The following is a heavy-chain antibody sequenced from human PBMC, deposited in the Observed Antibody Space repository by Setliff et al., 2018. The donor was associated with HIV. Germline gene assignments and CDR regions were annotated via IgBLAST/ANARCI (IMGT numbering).Heavy chain of an antibody. J-gene: IGHJ4*02. CDR1: GGSISSSNW. CDR3: AREDPRVSASHFDY. CDR2: IYHSGST. Sequence: SETLSLTCAVSGGSISSSNWWSWVRQPPGKGLEWIGEIYHSGSTNYNPSLKSRVTISVDKSNNQFSLKMKSVTAADTAVYFCAREDPRVSASHFDYWGQGILVTVSS. V-gene: IGHV4-4*02. D-gene: IGHD2-8*01.